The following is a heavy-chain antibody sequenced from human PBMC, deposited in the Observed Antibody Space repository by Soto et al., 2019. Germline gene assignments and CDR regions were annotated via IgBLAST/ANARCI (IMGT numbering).Heavy chain of an antibody. Sequence: GESLKISCKASGYTFSSYWIGWVRQMPGKGLEWMGIIYPPDSDTRYSPSFQGQVTISVDKSMTTAYLQWSSLKASDTAMYYCARLGPYTAMSYGMAGWGQGTKVTVSS. J-gene: IGHJ6*02. CDR3: ARLGPYTAMSYGMAG. D-gene: IGHD5-18*01. V-gene: IGHV5-51*01. CDR1: GYTFSSYW. CDR2: IYPPDSDT.